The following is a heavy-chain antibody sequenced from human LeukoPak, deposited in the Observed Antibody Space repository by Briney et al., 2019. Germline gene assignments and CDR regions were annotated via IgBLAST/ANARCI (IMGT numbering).Heavy chain of an antibody. Sequence: SETLSLTCAVYGGSFSGYYWSWIRQPPGKGLEWIGEINHSGSTNYNPSLKSRVTISVDTSKNQFSPKLSSVTAADTAVYYCASIVECSGGSCGYFDYWGQGTLVTVSS. V-gene: IGHV4-34*01. D-gene: IGHD2-15*01. J-gene: IGHJ4*02. CDR3: ASIVECSGGSCGYFDY. CDR2: INHSGST. CDR1: GGSFSGYY.